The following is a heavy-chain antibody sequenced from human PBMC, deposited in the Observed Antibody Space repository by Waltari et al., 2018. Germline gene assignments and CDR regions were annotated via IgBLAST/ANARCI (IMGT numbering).Heavy chain of an antibody. CDR2: ITTRDRSI. CDR1: GFRFGSYE. CDR3: ARVGGYYYYYMDV. J-gene: IGHJ6*03. Sequence: EVQLVESGGGLVQPGGSLRLSCVASGFRFGSYEMIWVRQAPGKGLEWGSYITTRDRSIYYADSVKGRFTISRDNAKNSLYLQMNSLRAEDTAVYYCARVGGYYYYYMDVWGKGTTVTVSS. D-gene: IGHD3-16*01. V-gene: IGHV3-48*03.